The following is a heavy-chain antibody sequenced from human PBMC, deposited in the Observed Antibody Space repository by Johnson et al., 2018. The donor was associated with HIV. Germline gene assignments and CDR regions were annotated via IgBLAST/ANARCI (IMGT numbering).Heavy chain of an antibody. CDR3: AKSRDLVGAGAFDI. D-gene: IGHD1-26*01. J-gene: IGHJ3*02. Sequence: VQLVESGGGLVKPGGSLRLSCAASGFTFSNAWMSWVRQAPGKGLEWVGRIKSKTDGGTTDYAAPVKVRFTISRDDSKNTLYLQMNSLKTEDTAVYYCAKSRDLVGAGAFDIWGQGTMVTVSS. CDR1: GFTFSNAW. CDR2: IKSKTDGGTT. V-gene: IGHV3-15*01.